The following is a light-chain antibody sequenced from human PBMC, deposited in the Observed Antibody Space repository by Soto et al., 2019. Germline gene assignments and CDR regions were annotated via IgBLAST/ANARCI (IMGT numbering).Light chain of an antibody. CDR2: GAS. J-gene: IGKJ1*01. Sequence: EIVMTQSPAALSVSPGERATLSCRASQSVGSNLAWYQQQPGQAPRLVIHGASTRATGIPARFSGSGSGTEFTLTISSLQSEDFAVYYCQQYNNWPRPFGQGTKVDIK. CDR3: QQYNNWPRP. V-gene: IGKV3-15*01. CDR1: QSVGSN.